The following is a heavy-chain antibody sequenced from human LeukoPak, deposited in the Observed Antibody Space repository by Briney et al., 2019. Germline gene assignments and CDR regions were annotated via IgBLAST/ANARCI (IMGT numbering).Heavy chain of an antibody. V-gene: IGHV4-34*01. CDR3: ARGWYGSGSYYSGMDV. CDR2: INHSGST. CDR1: GGSFSGYY. Sequence: SEALSLTCAVYGGSFSGYYWSWIRQPPGKGLEWIGEINHSGSTNYNPSLKSRVTISVDTSKNQFSLKLSSVTAADTAVYYCARGWYGSGSYYSGMDVWGRGTTVTVSS. J-gene: IGHJ6*02. D-gene: IGHD3-10*01.